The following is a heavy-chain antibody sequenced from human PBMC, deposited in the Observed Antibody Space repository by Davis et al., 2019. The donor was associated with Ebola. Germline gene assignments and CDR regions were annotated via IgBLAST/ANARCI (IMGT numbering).Heavy chain of an antibody. CDR3: ARDLNWFDS. CDR1: GDSVSSRSAA. CDR2: TYYRSKWYT. V-gene: IGHV6-1*01. J-gene: IGHJ5*01. Sequence: TLSLTCAISGDSVSSRSAAWNWIRQSPSRGLEWLGKTYYRSKWYTDYALSVRSRIVINPDTSKNQFSLQLNSVTPDDTAVYYCARDLNWFDSWGQGIQVTVSS.